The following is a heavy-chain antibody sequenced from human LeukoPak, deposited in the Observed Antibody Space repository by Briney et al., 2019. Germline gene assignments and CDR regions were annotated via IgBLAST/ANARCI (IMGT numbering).Heavy chain of an antibody. CDR2: FHDSGDY. Sequence: PSETLSLTCTVSGGSISGHHWTWIRQPPGTGLEWIGYFHDSGDYNYNPSLRSRVTISIDMSNNQFSLTMSSVTAADTAMYYCARLLRPGGRTGDAFDIWGQGTMLTVSS. CDR3: ARLLRPGGRTGDAFDI. J-gene: IGHJ3*02. D-gene: IGHD1-26*01. V-gene: IGHV4-59*08. CDR1: GGSISGHH.